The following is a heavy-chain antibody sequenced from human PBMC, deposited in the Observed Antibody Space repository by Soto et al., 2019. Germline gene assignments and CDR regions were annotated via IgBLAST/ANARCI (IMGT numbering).Heavy chain of an antibody. CDR1: GFSFVDSA. Sequence: EVQLVESGVGLVQPGRSLRLSCTASGFSFVDSAMSWFRQAPGKGLEMVGFIRSKPYGGTTEYAASVKGRFTISRDDSKSRAYLQMNSLKTEDTAVYYCTTRHSSSSDYWGQGTLVSVSS. D-gene: IGHD6-6*01. V-gene: IGHV3-49*03. J-gene: IGHJ4*02. CDR3: TTRHSSSSDY. CDR2: IRSKPYGGTT.